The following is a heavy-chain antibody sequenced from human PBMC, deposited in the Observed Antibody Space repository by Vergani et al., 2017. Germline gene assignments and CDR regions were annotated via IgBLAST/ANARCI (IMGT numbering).Heavy chain of an antibody. V-gene: IGHV4-59*01. CDR1: GGSMSGYY. CDR3: GRVADFYGLGSRLLDL. CDR2: MYHSGST. Sequence: QVRLQESGPGLVKPSETLSLTCSVSGGSMSGYYWSWIRQPPGKELEWIGYMYHSGSTNYNPSLETRFTISGDTSKNQFSLKLNSVTAADTAVYYFGRVADFYGLGSRLLDLWVQGILVTVSS. D-gene: IGHD3-10*01. J-gene: IGHJ5*02.